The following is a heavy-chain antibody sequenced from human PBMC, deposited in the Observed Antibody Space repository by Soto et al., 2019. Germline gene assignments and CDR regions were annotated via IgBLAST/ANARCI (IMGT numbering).Heavy chain of an antibody. CDR2: ISSSSSYI. V-gene: IGHV3-21*01. CDR3: ARDHNYDFWSGYSTRLYYYYGMDV. CDR1: GFTFSSYS. D-gene: IGHD3-3*01. J-gene: IGHJ6*02. Sequence: LRLSCAASGFTFSSYSMNWVRQAPGKGLECVSSISSSSSYIYYADSVKGRFTISRDNAKNSLYLQMNSLRAEDTAVYYCARDHNYDFWSGYSTRLYYYYGMDVWGQGXTVTVYS.